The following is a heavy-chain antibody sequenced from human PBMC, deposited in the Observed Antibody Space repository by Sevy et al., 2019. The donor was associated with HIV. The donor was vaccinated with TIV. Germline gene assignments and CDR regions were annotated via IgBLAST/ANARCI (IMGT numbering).Heavy chain of an antibody. J-gene: IGHJ6*02. CDR3: AKDGVFIVGDAMDD. CDR2: ISGGDRST. D-gene: IGHD2-8*01. V-gene: IGHV3-23*01. CDR1: GFTFSNYA. Sequence: GGSLRLSCAASGFTFSNYAMNWVRQAPGKGLEWVSAISGGDRSTYYADSGKGRFTISRDNSKNTLYLHMNSLRAEDTARYYCAKDGVFIVGDAMDDWGQGTTVTVSS.